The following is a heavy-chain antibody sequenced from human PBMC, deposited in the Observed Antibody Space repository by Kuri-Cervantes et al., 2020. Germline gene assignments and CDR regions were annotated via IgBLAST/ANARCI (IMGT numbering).Heavy chain of an antibody. D-gene: IGHD3-22*01. J-gene: IGHJ3*02. Sequence: GGSLRLSCAAIGFTFSSNAMHWVRQAPGKGLEWVAVISYDGSNKYYADSVKGRFTISRDNSKNTLYLQMNSLRAEDTAVYYCARDLFPMIVVSNAFDIWGQGTMVTVSS. V-gene: IGHV3-30*03. CDR1: GFTFSSNA. CDR2: ISYDGSNK. CDR3: ARDLFPMIVVSNAFDI.